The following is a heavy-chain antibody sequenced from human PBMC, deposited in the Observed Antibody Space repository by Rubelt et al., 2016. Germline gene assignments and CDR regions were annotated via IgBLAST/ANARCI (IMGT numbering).Heavy chain of an antibody. CDR3: ARDILMVGATLYFDL. Sequence: QVQLQESGPGLVKPSETLSLTCSVSGASITTHYWSWVRQFPGKGLEWLVYGHYSGSTNYNPSLESRLIMSVDTSKNQFSLKLSSVTAADTAVYDCARDILMVGATLYFDLWGRGTLVTVS. D-gene: IGHD1-26*01. CDR1: GASITTHY. J-gene: IGHJ2*01. CDR2: GHYSGST. V-gene: IGHV4-59*11.